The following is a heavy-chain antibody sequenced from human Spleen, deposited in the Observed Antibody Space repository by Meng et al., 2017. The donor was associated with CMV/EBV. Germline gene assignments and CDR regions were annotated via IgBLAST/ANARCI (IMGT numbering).Heavy chain of an antibody. J-gene: IGHJ4*02. V-gene: IGHV3-48*04. Sequence: GESLKISCAASGFTFSSYSMNWVRQAPGKGLEWVSYISSSSSTIYYADSVKGRFTISRDTSKKTLYLQMDSLRAEDTALYYCAKDPGVEGIAVAGFFDYWGQGTLVTVSS. D-gene: IGHD6-19*01. CDR1: GFTFSSYS. CDR2: ISSSSSTI. CDR3: AKDPGVEGIAVAGFFDY.